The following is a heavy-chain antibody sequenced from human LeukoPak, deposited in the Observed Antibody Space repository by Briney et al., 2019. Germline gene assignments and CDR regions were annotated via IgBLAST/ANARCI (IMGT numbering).Heavy chain of an antibody. J-gene: IGHJ2*01. Sequence: SETPSLTCTVSGGSISSYYWSWIRQPAGKGLEWIGRIYTSGSTNYNPSLKSRVTMSVDTSKNQFSLKLSSVTAADTAVYYCARDPYGDTPPRPPYLYFDLWGRGTLVTVSS. CDR1: GGSISSYY. CDR3: ARDPYGDTPPRPPYLYFDL. V-gene: IGHV4-4*07. D-gene: IGHD4-17*01. CDR2: IYTSGST.